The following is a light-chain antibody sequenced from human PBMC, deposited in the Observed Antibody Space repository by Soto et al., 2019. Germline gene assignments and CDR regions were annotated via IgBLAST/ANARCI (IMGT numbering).Light chain of an antibody. J-gene: IGKJ5*01. CDR1: QSVSSN. CDR2: GAS. Sequence: EIVMTQSPATLSVSPGERATLSCRASQSVSSNLAWYQQKPGQAPRRLIYGASTRATGIPARFSGSGSETEFTLTITSLQSEDFAVYHCQQYSKWPITFGQGIRLEIK. V-gene: IGKV3-15*01. CDR3: QQYSKWPIT.